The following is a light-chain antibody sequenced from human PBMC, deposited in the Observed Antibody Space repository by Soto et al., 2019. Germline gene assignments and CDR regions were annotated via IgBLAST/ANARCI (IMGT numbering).Light chain of an antibody. CDR3: QQYHTYPVT. J-gene: IGKJ5*01. V-gene: IGKV1-13*02. Sequence: AIQMTQSPSSLSASVGDRVTLTCRASQGISSALAWYQQKPGRPPTLLIYDASSWESGVPSRFSGSESGTDFTLAISSLQAEEFATYYCQQYHTYPVTFGQGTRLEI. CDR2: DAS. CDR1: QGISSA.